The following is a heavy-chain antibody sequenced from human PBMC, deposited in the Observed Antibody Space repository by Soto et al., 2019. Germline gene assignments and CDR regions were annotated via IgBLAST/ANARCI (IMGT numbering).Heavy chain of an antibody. CDR1: GYSFTSYW. CDR2: IDPSDSYT. V-gene: IGHV5-10-1*03. CDR3: ARHGGDIVVVVAATYGMDV. Sequence: EVQLVQSGAEVKKPGESLRISCKGSGYSFTSYWISWVRQMPGKGLEWMGRIDPSDSYTNYSPSFQGHVTISADKSISTAYLQWSSLKASDTAMYYCARHGGDIVVVVAATYGMDVCGQGTTVTVSS. J-gene: IGHJ6*02. D-gene: IGHD2-15*01.